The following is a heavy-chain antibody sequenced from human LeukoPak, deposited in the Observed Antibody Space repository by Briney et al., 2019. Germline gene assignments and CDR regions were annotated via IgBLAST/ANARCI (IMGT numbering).Heavy chain of an antibody. CDR3: AKAKSGWHLFDY. CDR1: GFTFSSYA. J-gene: IGHJ4*02. D-gene: IGHD6-19*01. V-gene: IGHV3-23*01. CDR2: ISGSGGIT. Sequence: PGGSLRLSCAASGFTFSSYAMSWVRQAPGKGLKWVSGISGSGGITNTADSVKGRSTTSRDNSKNTLHLQMNSLRAEDTAVYYCAKAKSGWHLFDYWGQGTLVTVSS.